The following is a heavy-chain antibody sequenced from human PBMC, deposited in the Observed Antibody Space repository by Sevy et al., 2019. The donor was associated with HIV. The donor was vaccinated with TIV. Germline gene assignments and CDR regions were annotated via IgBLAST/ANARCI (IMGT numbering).Heavy chain of an antibody. J-gene: IGHJ6*02. Sequence: GGSLRLSCKASGYSFTRNWIGWVRQMPGKGLELIGVIYTTDSETKYSPSFQGQGTISAEKSIRTAYLHWSGLQASETAIYYCARVQGYCTSGVCYGDYYYGMDVWGQGTSVTVSS. CDR2: IYTTDSET. CDR3: ARVQGYCTSGVCYGDYYYGMDV. CDR1: GYSFTRNW. V-gene: IGHV5-51*01. D-gene: IGHD2-8*01.